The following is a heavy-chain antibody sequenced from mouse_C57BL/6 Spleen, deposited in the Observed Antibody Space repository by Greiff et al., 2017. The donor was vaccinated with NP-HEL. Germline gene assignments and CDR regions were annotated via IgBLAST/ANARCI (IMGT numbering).Heavy chain of an antibody. J-gene: IGHJ2*01. CDR2: ISDGGSYT. V-gene: IGHV5-4*01. CDR1: GFTFSSYA. CDR3: ARDPSSSSLDY. Sequence: EVKLVESGGGLVKPGGSLKLSCAASGFTFSSYAMSWVRQTPEQRLEWVATISDGGSYTYYPDNVKGRFTISRDNAKNNLYLQMSHLKSEDTAMYYCARDPSSSSLDYWGQGTTLTVSA. D-gene: IGHD1-1*01.